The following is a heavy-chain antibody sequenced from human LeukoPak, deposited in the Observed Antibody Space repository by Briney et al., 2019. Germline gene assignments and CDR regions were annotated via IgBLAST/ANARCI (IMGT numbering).Heavy chain of an antibody. Sequence: PGGSLRLSCAASGFTFSSHSMNWVRQAPGKGLEWLSYITSSSTTIYYADSVKGRFTTSRDNSKNTLYLQMNSLRAEDTAVYYCAKVIAAAGPVDYWGQGTLVTVSS. D-gene: IGHD6-13*01. CDR2: ITSSSTTI. V-gene: IGHV3-48*01. J-gene: IGHJ4*02. CDR1: GFTFSSHS. CDR3: AKVIAAAGPVDY.